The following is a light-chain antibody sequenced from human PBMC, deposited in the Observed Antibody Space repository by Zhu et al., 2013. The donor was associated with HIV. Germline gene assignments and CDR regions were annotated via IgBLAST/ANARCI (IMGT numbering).Light chain of an antibody. CDR1: QSMSIY. CDR2: AAS. Sequence: DIQMTQSPSSLSASVGDRVTITCRASQSMSIYLNWYQQQPGKAPKLLIYAASSLQSGVPSRFTGSGSGTDFAFTISSLQPEDIGTYYCQQYDNLLFTFGPGTKVDI. J-gene: IGKJ3*01. V-gene: IGKV1-33*01. CDR3: QQYDNLLFT.